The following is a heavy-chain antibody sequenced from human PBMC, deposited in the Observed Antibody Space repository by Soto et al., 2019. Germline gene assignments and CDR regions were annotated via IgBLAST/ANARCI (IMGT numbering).Heavy chain of an antibody. CDR3: ARDYSNYQLNWFDP. CDR2: ISAYNGNT. D-gene: IGHD4-4*01. CDR1: GYTFTSYG. Sequence: ASVKVSCKASGYTFTSYGISWVRQAPGQGLEWMGWISAYNGNTNYAQKLQGRVTMTTDTSTSTAYMELRSLRSDDTAVYYCARDYSNYQLNWFDPWGQGTLVTAPQ. V-gene: IGHV1-18*01. J-gene: IGHJ5*02.